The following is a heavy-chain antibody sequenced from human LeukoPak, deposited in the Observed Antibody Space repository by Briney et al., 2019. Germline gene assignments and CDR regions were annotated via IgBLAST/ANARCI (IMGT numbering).Heavy chain of an antibody. J-gene: IGHJ4*02. CDR3: ARQRLEWHYYDSSGYYYFDY. V-gene: IGHV4-39*01. Sequence: SETLSLTCTVSGGSISSSSYYWGWIRQPPGKGLEWIGSIYYSGSTYYNPSLKSRVTISVDTSKNQFSPNLSSVTAADTAVYYCARQRLEWHYYDSSGYYYFDYWGQGTLVTVSS. CDR2: IYYSGST. CDR1: GGSISSSSYY. D-gene: IGHD3-22*01.